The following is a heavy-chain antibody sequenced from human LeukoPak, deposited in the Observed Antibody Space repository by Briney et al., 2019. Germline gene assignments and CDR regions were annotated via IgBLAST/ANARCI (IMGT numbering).Heavy chain of an antibody. CDR2: ISYDANDK. D-gene: IGHD6-19*01. CDR1: GFIFRSYG. V-gene: IGHV3-30*18. Sequence: GSLRLSCTASGFIFRSYGMHWFRQSPGKGLEWVAVISYDANDKKYADSVRGRFTISRDNSKNTLFLQMNRLRAEDTAVYYCAKEGISVAGSGDDYWGQGTLVSVSS. J-gene: IGHJ4*02. CDR3: AKEGISVAGSGDDY.